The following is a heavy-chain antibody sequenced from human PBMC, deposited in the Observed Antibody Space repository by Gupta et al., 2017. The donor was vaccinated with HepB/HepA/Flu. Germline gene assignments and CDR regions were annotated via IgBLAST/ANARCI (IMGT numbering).Heavy chain of an antibody. D-gene: IGHD3-22*01. J-gene: IGHJ4*02. CDR3: ALNYFVSSGYFREYHFDY. CDR1: GYTFFSYG. CDR2: ISAYNGNT. V-gene: IGHV1-18*01. Sequence: QVQLVQSGAEVKKPGASLKVSCKASGYTFFSYGISWVRQGPGQGLEWMGWISAYNGNTNHAQKFQGRVTMTTDTSTSTAYMELRSLRSDDTAVYYCALNYFVSSGYFREYHFDYWGQGTLITVSS.